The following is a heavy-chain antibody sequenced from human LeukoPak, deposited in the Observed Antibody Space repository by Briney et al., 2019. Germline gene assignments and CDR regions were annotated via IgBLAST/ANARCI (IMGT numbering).Heavy chain of an antibody. CDR1: GGSFSGYY. D-gene: IGHD5/OR15-5a*01. CDR2: INHSGST. V-gene: IGHV4-34*01. Sequence: SETLSLTCAVYGGSFSGYYWSWIRQPPGKGLEWIGEINHSGSTNYNPSLKSRVTISVDTSKNQFSLKLSSVTAADTAVYYCARGLRYQTDKGPFDYWDQGTLVTVSS. CDR3: ARGLRYQTDKGPFDY. J-gene: IGHJ4*02.